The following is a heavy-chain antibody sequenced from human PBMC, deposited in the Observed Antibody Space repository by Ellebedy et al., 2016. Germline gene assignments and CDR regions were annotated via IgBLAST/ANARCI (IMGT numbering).Heavy chain of an antibody. CDR1: GFTFSSYW. J-gene: IGHJ4*02. CDR2: IKQDGSEK. CDR3: ARLLWGGLLGEPRDY. Sequence: GGSLRLXCAASGFTFSSYWMSWVRQAPGKGLEWVANIKQDGSEKYYVDSVKGRFTISRDNAKNSLYLQMNSLRAEDTAVYYCARLLWGGLLGEPRDYWGQGTLVTVSS. V-gene: IGHV3-7*01. D-gene: IGHD3-10*01.